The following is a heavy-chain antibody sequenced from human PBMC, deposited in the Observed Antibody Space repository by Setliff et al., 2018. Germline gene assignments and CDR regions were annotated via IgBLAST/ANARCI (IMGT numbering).Heavy chain of an antibody. CDR2: IFPKTGNT. CDR3: ERLVRYCTTTSCQRTSGDDF. CDR1: GYSFSESI. Sequence: ASVKVSCKASGYSFSESIVSWVRQAPGLGLEWMGWIFPKTGNTNYAHKLQGRVSMTTDTSTGTAYMDLRSLRSDDTAVYYCERLVRYCTTTSCQRTSGDDFWGQGTLVTVSS. J-gene: IGHJ4*02. D-gene: IGHD2-2*01. V-gene: IGHV1-18*01.